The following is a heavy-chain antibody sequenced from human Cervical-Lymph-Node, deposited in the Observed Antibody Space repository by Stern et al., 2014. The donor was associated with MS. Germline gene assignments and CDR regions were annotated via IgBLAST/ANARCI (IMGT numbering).Heavy chain of an antibody. CDR1: GFTFSSFA. J-gene: IGHJ4*02. CDR3: ARDPSRFGDNGYLDF. D-gene: IGHD3-10*01. Sequence: VQLVQSGGGLVQPGKSLRLSCAAYGFTFSSFAMHWVRQAPGQGLEWLAVISHDGTNKYYAASVKGRFTISRDKSNNAVYLQISSLRLDDTAVYFCARDPSRFGDNGYLDFWGQGTLVTVSS. V-gene: IGHV3-30-3*01. CDR2: ISHDGTNK.